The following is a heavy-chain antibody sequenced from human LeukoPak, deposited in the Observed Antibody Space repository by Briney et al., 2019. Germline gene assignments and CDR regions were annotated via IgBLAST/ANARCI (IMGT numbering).Heavy chain of an antibody. V-gene: IGHV4-39*01. CDR2: IYYNENT. CDR3: ARLTALAGHRGAFDI. D-gene: IGHD6-19*01. CDR1: GGSIGGHTFY. Sequence: NSSETLSLTCNVSGGSIGGHTFYWDWIRQPPGKGLEWIATIYYNENTFYNPSLKSRVAISIDMSKSQFFLHLTSVSAADTAVYYCARLTALAGHRGAFDIWGPGTLVTVSS. J-gene: IGHJ3*02.